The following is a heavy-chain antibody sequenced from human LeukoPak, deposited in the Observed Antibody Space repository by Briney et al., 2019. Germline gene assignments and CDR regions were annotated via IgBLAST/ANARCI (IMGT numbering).Heavy chain of an antibody. CDR2: VSGSGGST. V-gene: IGHV3-23*01. J-gene: IGHJ4*02. CDR3: AKDRGNYGDPILYFDY. D-gene: IGHD4-17*01. Sequence: GGSLRLSCAASGFTFSSYAMSWVRQAPGKGLEWVSAVSGSGGSTYYADSVKGRFTISRDNSKNTLYLQMNSLRAEDTAVYYCAKDRGNYGDPILYFDYWGQGTLVTVSS. CDR1: GFTFSSYA.